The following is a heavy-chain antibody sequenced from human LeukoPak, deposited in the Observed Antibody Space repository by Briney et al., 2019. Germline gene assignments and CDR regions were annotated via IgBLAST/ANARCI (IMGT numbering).Heavy chain of an antibody. CDR2: ISGYNGNT. Sequence: ASVKVSCKASGYTFTDYQLHWVRQAPGQGLEWMGWISGYNGNTYYAQKLQGRVTMTTDTSTTTAYMELRSLRSDDTAVFYCARDLYYGSGSYYNDAFDIWGQGTMVTVSS. CDR1: GYTFTDYQ. D-gene: IGHD3-10*01. J-gene: IGHJ3*02. CDR3: ARDLYYGSGSYYNDAFDI. V-gene: IGHV1-18*04.